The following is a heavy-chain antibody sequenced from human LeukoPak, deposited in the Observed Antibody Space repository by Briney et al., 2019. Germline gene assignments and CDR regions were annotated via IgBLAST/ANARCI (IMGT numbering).Heavy chain of an antibody. J-gene: IGHJ4*02. CDR3: AKVLYYFEESEHLLDY. CDR2: ISGSGGST. Sequence: GGSLRLFCAASGFTFHSYAMSWVRQAPGKGLEWVSAISGSGGSTHYADSVKGVFTISRDNSKNTLYLKMNSLRTEDTAVYYCAKVLYYFEESEHLLDYWGQGTLVTVSS. D-gene: IGHD3-22*01. CDR1: GFTFHSYA. V-gene: IGHV3-23*01.